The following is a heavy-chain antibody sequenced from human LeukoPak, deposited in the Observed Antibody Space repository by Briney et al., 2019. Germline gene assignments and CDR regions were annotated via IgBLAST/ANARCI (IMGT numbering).Heavy chain of an antibody. J-gene: IGHJ4*02. V-gene: IGHV3-15*01. CDR1: GFTFSSYW. D-gene: IGHD1-7*01. CDR3: TTDQGKSLYNWNYVGGRVDY. Sequence: GGSLRLSCAASGFTFSSYWMSWVRQAPGKGLEWVGRIKSKTDGGTTDYAAPVKGRFTISRDDSKNTLYLQMNSLKTEDTAVYYCTTDQGKSLYNWNYVGGRVDYWGQGTLVTVSS. CDR2: IKSKTDGGTT.